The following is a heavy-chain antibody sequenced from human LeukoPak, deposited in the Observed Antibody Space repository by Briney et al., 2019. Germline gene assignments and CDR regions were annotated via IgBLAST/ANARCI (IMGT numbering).Heavy chain of an antibody. Sequence: SGGSLRLSCAASGFTFSSYWMNWVRQAPGKGLEWVSSISRSSIYMYYADSVKGRFTISRDNAKNSLYLQMNSLRAEDTAVYYCARGRYDSSGYYSIFDYWGQGTLVTVSS. V-gene: IGHV3-21*01. D-gene: IGHD3-22*01. CDR3: ARGRYDSSGYYSIFDY. CDR2: ISRSSIYM. J-gene: IGHJ4*02. CDR1: GFTFSSYW.